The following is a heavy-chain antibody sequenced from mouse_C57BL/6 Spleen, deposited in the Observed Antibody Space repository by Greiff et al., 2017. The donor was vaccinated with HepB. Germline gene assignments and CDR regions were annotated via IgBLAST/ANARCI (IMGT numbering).Heavy chain of an antibody. D-gene: IGHD2-5*01. CDR1: GFSLTSYG. Sequence: VQLQESGPGLVQPSQSLSITCTVSGFSLTSYGVHWVRQSPGKGLEWLGVIWRGGSTDYNAAFMSRLSITKDNSKSQVFFKMNSLQADDTAIYYCAKNPYYSNIPYAMDYWGQGTSVTVSS. V-gene: IGHV2-5*01. J-gene: IGHJ4*01. CDR2: IWRGGST. CDR3: AKNPYYSNIPYAMDY.